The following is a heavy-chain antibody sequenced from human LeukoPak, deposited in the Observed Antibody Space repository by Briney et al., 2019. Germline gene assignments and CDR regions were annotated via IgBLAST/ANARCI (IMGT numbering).Heavy chain of an antibody. D-gene: IGHD3-10*01. J-gene: IGHJ3*02. V-gene: IGHV3-23*01. CDR1: GFTFSSYA. CDR3: AKDVGGLWFGELDAFDI. CDR2: ISGSGGST. Sequence: HPGGSLRLSCAASGFTFSSYAMSWVRQAPGKGLEWVSAISGSGGSTYYADSVKGRFTISRDNSKNTLYLQMNSLRAEDTAVYYCAKDVGGLWFGELDAFDIWGQGTMVTVSS.